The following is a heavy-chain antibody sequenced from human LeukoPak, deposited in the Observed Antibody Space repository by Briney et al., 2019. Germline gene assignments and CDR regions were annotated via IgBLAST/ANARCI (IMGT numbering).Heavy chain of an antibody. D-gene: IGHD6-19*01. CDR2: ISGSGAGT. Sequence: GGSLRLSCAASGFTFSSYAMSWVRQAPGKGLEWVSAISGSGAGTHYADSVRGRFTISRDNSNNTVYLLMNSLRAEDTATYYCARGSMVGWYSAYWGQGTLITVSS. V-gene: IGHV3-23*01. J-gene: IGHJ4*02. CDR1: GFTFSSYA. CDR3: ARGSMVGWYSAY.